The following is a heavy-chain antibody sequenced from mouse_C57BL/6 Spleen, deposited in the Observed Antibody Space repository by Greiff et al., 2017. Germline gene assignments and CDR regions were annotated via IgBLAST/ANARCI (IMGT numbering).Heavy chain of an antibody. CDR1: GFTFSDFY. Sequence: DVKLVESGGGLVQSGRSLRLSCATSGFTFSDFYMEWVRQAPGKGLEWIAASRNKANDYTTEYSASVKGRFIVTRNAPQSILYLQMHALRAEATAIYYGGREGDSGFAYGGQGTLVTVSA. V-gene: IGHV7-1*01. CDR2: SRNKANDYTT. CDR3: GREGDSGFAY. J-gene: IGHJ3*01.